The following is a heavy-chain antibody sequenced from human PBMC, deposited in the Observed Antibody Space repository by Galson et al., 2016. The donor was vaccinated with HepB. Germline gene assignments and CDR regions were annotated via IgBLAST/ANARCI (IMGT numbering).Heavy chain of an antibody. V-gene: IGHV1-2*02. D-gene: IGHD6-13*01. J-gene: IGHJ6*02. Sequence: SGYTFTGYYLHWVRQAPGQGLEWMGWINPNSGDTNYAQKFQGRVTMTRDTSISTAYMALSRLRSDDTAVYYCARDGSRSSSWYPYYYGMDVWGQGTTVSVSS. CDR2: INPNSGDT. CDR1: GYTFTGYY. CDR3: ARDGSRSSSWYPYYYGMDV.